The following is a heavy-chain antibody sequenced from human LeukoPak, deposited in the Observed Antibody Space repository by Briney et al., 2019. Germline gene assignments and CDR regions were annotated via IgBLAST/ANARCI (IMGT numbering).Heavy chain of an antibody. Sequence: GGSLRLSCAASGFTVSSNYMSWVRQAPGKGLEWVSVIYSGGSTYYADSVKGRFTISRDNARKSLYLQMNSLRVEDTAVYYCARGSVVVPAADNWFDPWGQGTLVTVSS. CDR3: ARGSVVVPAADNWFDP. CDR1: GFTVSSNY. J-gene: IGHJ5*02. CDR2: IYSGGST. D-gene: IGHD2-2*01. V-gene: IGHV3-66*01.